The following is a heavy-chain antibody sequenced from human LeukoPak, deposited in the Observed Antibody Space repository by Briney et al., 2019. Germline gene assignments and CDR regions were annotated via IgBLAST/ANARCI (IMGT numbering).Heavy chain of an antibody. J-gene: IGHJ5*02. CDR3: ARKKRITIFGMVITPFDP. V-gene: IGHV4-39*01. Sequence: SETLSLTCTVSGGSISNSDSDWGWIRQPPGKGLEWIGSIYYSGSTYYNPSLKSQVTISVDTSKNQFSLKLSSVTAADTAVYYCARKKRITIFGMVITPFDPWGQGTLVTVSS. CDR1: GGSISNSDSD. D-gene: IGHD3-3*01. CDR2: IYYSGST.